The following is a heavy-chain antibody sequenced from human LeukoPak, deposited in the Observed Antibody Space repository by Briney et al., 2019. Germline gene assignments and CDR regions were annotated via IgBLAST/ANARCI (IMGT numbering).Heavy chain of an antibody. CDR3: ARGTYYYYGSGSYPNWFDP. Sequence: SETLSLTCTVSGGSISSYYWSWIRQPPGKGLEWIGEINHSGSTNYNPSLKSRVTISVDTSKNQFSLKLSSVTAADTAVYYCARGTYYYYGSGSYPNWFDPWGQGTLVTVSS. V-gene: IGHV4-34*01. D-gene: IGHD3-10*01. J-gene: IGHJ5*02. CDR1: GGSISSYY. CDR2: INHSGST.